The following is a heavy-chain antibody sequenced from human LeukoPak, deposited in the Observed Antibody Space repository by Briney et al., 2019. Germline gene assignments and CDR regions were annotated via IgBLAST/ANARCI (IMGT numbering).Heavy chain of an antibody. CDR2: ISYDGSNK. J-gene: IGHJ6*02. CDR1: GFTFSSYG. Sequence: GGSLRLSCAASGFTFSSYGMHWVRQAPGKGLEWVAVISYDGSNKYYADSVKGRFTISRNNSKNTLYLQMNSLRAEDTAVYYCAKENWKDTLYYYYGMDVWGQGTTVTVSS. CDR3: AKENWKDTLYYYYGMDV. D-gene: IGHD1-1*01. V-gene: IGHV3-30*18.